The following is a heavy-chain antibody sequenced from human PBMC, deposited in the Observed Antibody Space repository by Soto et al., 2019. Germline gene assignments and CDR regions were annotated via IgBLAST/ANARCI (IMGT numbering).Heavy chain of an antibody. CDR1: GGTFSSYA. CDR2: IIPIFGTA. Sequence: QVQLVQSGAEVKKPGSSVKVSCKASGGTFSSYAISWVRQAPGQGLEWMGGIIPIFGTANYAQKFQGRVTITADESTSTAYMELSSLRSEDTAVYYCARRLWLAEDYYYYYYGMDVWGQGTTVTVSS. D-gene: IGHD6-19*01. CDR3: ARRLWLAEDYYYYYYGMDV. V-gene: IGHV1-69*12. J-gene: IGHJ6*02.